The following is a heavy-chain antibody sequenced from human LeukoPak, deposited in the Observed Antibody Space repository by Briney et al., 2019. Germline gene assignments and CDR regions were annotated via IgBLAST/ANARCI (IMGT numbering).Heavy chain of an antibody. V-gene: IGHV3-33*08. D-gene: IGHD2-8*01. CDR2: IWYDGSNK. J-gene: IGHJ3*02. Sequence: GGSLRLSCAASGLTFRSYWMSWVRQAPGKGLEWVAVIWYDGSNKYYADSVKGRFTISRDNSKNTLYLQMNSLRAEDTAVYYCAGGGLGYCTNGVCHGGDAFDTWGQGKMVTVSS. CDR1: GLTFRSYW. CDR3: AGGGLGYCTNGVCHGGDAFDT.